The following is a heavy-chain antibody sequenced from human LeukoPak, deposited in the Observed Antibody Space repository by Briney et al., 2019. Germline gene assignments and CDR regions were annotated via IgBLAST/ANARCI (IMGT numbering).Heavy chain of an antibody. CDR3: AKGGRSSAVNWFDP. CDR1: GFIFTDYG. CDR2: IRYDGSDK. D-gene: IGHD6-6*01. Sequence: PGGSLRLSCAASGFIFTDYGMHWVRQAPGKGLEWLTFIRYDGSDKYYADSVKGRFTISRDNSKNTLYLQMNSLRAEDTAAYYCAKGGRSSAVNWFDPWGQGTLVTVSS. V-gene: IGHV3-30*02. J-gene: IGHJ5*02.